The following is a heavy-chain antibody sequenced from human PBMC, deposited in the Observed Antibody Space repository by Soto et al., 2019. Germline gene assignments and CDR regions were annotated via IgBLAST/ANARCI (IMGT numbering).Heavy chain of an antibody. D-gene: IGHD7-27*01. CDR3: AKPGTGGYYFDF. Sequence: GWSLRLSCAASGFTFSTYAMTWVRQAPGKGLEWVSSLSGGGNTRYYADSVKGRSTISRDNSKNTVYLQMNSLRAEDTAVYYCAKPGTGGYYFDFWGQGTLVTVSS. CDR1: GFTFSTYA. CDR2: LSGGGNTR. V-gene: IGHV3-23*01. J-gene: IGHJ4*02.